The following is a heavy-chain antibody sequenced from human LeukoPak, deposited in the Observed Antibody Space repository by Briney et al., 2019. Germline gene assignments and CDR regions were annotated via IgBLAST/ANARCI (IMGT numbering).Heavy chain of an antibody. V-gene: IGHV1-58*01. D-gene: IGHD4-17*01. Sequence: ASVKVSCKASGFTFTSSAVPWVRQARGQRLEWIGWIVVGSGNTNYAQKFQERVTITRDMSTSTAYMELSSLRSEDTAVYYCAATATTRDYWGQGTLVTVSS. CDR2: IVVGSGNT. CDR1: GFTFTSSA. J-gene: IGHJ4*02. CDR3: AATATTRDY.